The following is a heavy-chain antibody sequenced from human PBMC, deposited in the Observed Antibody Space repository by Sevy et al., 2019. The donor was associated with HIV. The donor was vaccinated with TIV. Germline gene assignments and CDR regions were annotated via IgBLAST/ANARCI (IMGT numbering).Heavy chain of an antibody. CDR2: ISGSGYLT. J-gene: IGHJ4*02. CDR3: AKEGEGYYYDSSGLFDY. D-gene: IGHD3-22*01. Sequence: GGSLRLSCAASGFTFSSYAMSWVRQAPGKGLEWVSAISGSGYLTYYTDSVKGRFTISRDKSKNTLYLQMNSLRAEDTAVYYCAKEGEGYYYDSSGLFDYWGQGTLVTVSS. V-gene: IGHV3-23*01. CDR1: GFTFSSYA.